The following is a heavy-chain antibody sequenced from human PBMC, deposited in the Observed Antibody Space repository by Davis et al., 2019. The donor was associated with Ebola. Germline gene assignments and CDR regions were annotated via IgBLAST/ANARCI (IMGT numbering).Heavy chain of an antibody. CDR1: GYTFINYY. CDR2: INPNSGVT. D-gene: IGHD6-6*01. J-gene: IGHJ4*02. V-gene: IGHV1-2*02. CDR3: ARGLGDYSSSLFYYFDY. Sequence: ASVKVSCKASGYTFINYYMHWVRQAPGQGLEWLAWINPNSGVTDYAQNFQGRVTMSRGTSISTAYMELSSLTSDDTALYYCARGLGDYSSSLFYYFDYWGQGTMVTVSS.